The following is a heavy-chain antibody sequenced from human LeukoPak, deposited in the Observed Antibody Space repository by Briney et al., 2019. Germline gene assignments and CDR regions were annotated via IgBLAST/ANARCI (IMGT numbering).Heavy chain of an antibody. Sequence: GGSLRLSCAAAGFSFSSYWMHWVRQAPGKGLVWVARISPDGSSALSADSVRGRFTISRDNADNTLYLQLNSLRAEDTAVYYCARGGFCPRCHFDYWGQGTLVTVSS. CDR3: ARGGFCPRCHFDY. CDR1: GFSFSSYW. V-gene: IGHV3-74*03. D-gene: IGHD2/OR15-2a*01. J-gene: IGHJ4*02. CDR2: ISPDGSSA.